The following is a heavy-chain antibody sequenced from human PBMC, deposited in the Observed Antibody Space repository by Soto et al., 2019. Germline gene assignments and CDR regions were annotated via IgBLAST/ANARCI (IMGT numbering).Heavy chain of an antibody. V-gene: IGHV3-30*18. CDR2: ISYDGSNK. D-gene: IGHD6-13*01. Sequence: GGSLRLSXAASGFTFSSYDMHWVRQAPGKGLEWVAVISYDGSNKYYADSVKGRFTISRDNSKKTLYLQMNSLRAEDTAVYYCAKGVHSSSWYLYFDYWGQGTLVTVSS. J-gene: IGHJ4*02. CDR3: AKGVHSSSWYLYFDY. CDR1: GFTFSSYD.